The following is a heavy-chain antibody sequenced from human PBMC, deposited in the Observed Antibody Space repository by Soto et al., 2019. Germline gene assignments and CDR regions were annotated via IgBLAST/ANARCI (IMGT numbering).Heavy chain of an antibody. CDR2: INTYNGNS. CDR1: GYTLTNYA. Sequence: QVQLVQSAAEVKKPGASVKVSCKASGYTLTNYAISWVRQAPGQGPEWMGWINTYNGNSNYAQKFQGRVTMTTDTSTNTAYRELRSLTSDDTAVYYCARDCTGGSCCCIYWGQGTLVTVSS. J-gene: IGHJ4*02. CDR3: ARDCTGGSCCCIY. V-gene: IGHV1-18*01. D-gene: IGHD2-15*01.